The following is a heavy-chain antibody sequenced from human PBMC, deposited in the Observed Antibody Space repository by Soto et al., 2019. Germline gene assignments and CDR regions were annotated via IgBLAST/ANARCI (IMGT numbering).Heavy chain of an antibody. CDR3: ARGIAVAGMIYDY. CDR1: GYTFTYSY. D-gene: IGHD6-19*01. J-gene: IGHJ4*02. Sequence: QVQLVQSGAEVKKPGASGKVSCKASGYTFTYSYMNWLQQAPGQGLEWMGIINPSGGSTSYAQKFQGRVTMTRDTSTSTVYMEVSSLRSEDTAVYYCARGIAVAGMIYDYWGQGTLVTVSS. V-gene: IGHV1-46*01. CDR2: INPSGGST.